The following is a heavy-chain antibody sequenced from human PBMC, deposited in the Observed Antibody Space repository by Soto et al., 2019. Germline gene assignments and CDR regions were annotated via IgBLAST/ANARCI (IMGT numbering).Heavy chain of an antibody. CDR1: GGTISSSSYY. V-gene: IGHV4-39*01. J-gene: IGHJ6*02. CDR3: ARRLYYDSSGFEGGGMDV. CDR2: IYYSGST. D-gene: IGHD3-22*01. Sequence: PSETLSLTSTVSGGTISSSSYYWGWIRQPPGKGLEWIGSIYYSGSTYYNPSLKSRVTISVDTSKNQFSLKLSSVTAADTAVYYCARRLYYDSSGFEGGGMDVWGQGTTVTVS.